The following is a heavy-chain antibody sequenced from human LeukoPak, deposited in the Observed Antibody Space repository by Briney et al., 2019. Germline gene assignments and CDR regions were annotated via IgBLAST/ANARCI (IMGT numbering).Heavy chain of an antibody. CDR1: GFIFSSYE. D-gene: IGHD2-2*01. CDR2: IRNTNSYV. CDR3: AREVVPARTDYLDN. V-gene: IGHV3-21*05. Sequence: GGSLRLSCAASGFIFSSYEMNWLGQAPGKGLAWVSYIRNTNSYVYNTNSVKGRSTISRDNAKNSLYLQMNSLRAEDTAVYYSAREVVPARTDYLDNWGQGTLVTVSS. J-gene: IGHJ4*02.